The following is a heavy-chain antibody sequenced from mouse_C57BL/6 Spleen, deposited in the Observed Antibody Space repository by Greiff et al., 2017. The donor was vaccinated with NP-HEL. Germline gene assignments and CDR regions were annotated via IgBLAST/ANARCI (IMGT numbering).Heavy chain of an antibody. J-gene: IGHJ1*03. D-gene: IGHD1-1*01. CDR2: INPSSGYT. Sequence: QVHVKQSGAELAKPGASVKLSCKASGYTFTSYWMHWVKQRPGQGLEWIGYINPSSGYTKYNQKFKDKATLTADKSSSTAYMQLSSLTYEDSAVYYRAKFITGYFDVWGTGTTVTVSS. CDR3: AKFITGYFDV. CDR1: GYTFTSYW. V-gene: IGHV1-7*01.